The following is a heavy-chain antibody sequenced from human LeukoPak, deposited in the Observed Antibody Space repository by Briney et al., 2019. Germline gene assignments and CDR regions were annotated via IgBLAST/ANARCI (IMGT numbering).Heavy chain of an antibody. J-gene: IGHJ4*02. CDR3: AKVTVGSSGWYLGY. D-gene: IGHD6-19*01. V-gene: IGHV3-23*01. CDR1: GFTFSNYA. Sequence: GGSLRLSCAASGFTFSNYAMSWVRQAPGKGPEWVSAISGSGDYTYYADSVKGRFTISRDNSKNTLYLQMNSLRAEDTAVHYCAKVTVGSSGWYLGYWGQGTLVTVSS. CDR2: ISGSGDYT.